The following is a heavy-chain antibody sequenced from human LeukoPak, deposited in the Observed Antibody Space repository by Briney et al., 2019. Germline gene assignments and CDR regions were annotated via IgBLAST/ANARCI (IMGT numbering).Heavy chain of an antibody. CDR3: ARGGPVKSIYDPHWYDP. D-gene: IGHD3-3*01. CDR1: GFTFSSYA. V-gene: IGHV3-64*04. J-gene: IGHJ5*02. CDR2: ISSNGGST. Sequence: GGSLRLSCSASGFTFSSYAMHWVRQAPGKGLEYVSAISSNGGSTYYADSVKGRFTISRDSAKNTLYLQMNSLRVEDTAVYFCARGGPVKSIYDPHWYDPWGQGTLVTVSS.